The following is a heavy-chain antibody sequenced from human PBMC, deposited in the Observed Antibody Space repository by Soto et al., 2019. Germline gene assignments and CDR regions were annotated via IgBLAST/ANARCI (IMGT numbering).Heavy chain of an antibody. J-gene: IGHJ6*02. CDR3: ASYYGDYIPGGFRYYGMDV. CDR1: EAPSTSFA. CDR2: IIPSFGTA. V-gene: IGHV1-69*01. Sequence: QVQLVQSGAEVKKPGSSVKVSCKASEAPSTSFALAWLEQAPGQGLRGMGGIIPSFGTANYAQKFQGRVTITADESTSTAYMELSSLRSEDTAVYYCASYYGDYIPGGFRYYGMDVWGQGTTVTVSS. D-gene: IGHD4-17*01.